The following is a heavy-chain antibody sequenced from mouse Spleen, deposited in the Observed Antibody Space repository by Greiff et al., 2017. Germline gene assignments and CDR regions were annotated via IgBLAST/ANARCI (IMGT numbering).Heavy chain of an antibody. Sequence: EVMLVESGGGLVKPGGSLKLSCAASGFTFSSYAMSWVRQTPEKRLEWVATISSGGSYTYYPDSVKGRFTISRDNAKNTLYLQMSSLRFEDTAMYYCARVSSYAMDYWGQGTSVTVSS. CDR3: ARVSSYAMDY. CDR2: ISSGGSYT. J-gene: IGHJ4*01. CDR1: GFTFSSYA. V-gene: IGHV5-9-1*01. D-gene: IGHD1-1*01.